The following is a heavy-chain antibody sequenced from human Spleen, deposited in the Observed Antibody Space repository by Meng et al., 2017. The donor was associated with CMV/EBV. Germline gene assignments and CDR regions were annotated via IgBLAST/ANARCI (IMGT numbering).Heavy chain of an antibody. V-gene: IGHV1-69*05. CDR3: ARDFLTGTTSPGHDAFDI. CDR2: IIPIFGTA. D-gene: IGHD1-7*01. CDR1: GGTFSSYA. J-gene: IGHJ3*02. Sequence: SVKVSCKASGGTFSSYAISWVRQAPGQGLEWMGGIIPIFGTANYAQKFQGRVTITTDESTSTAYMELSSLRSEDTAVYYCARDFLTGTTSPGHDAFDIWGQGTMVTVSS.